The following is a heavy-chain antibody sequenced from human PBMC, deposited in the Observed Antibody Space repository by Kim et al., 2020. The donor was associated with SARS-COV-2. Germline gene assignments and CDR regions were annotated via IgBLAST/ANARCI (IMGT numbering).Heavy chain of an antibody. CDR2: ISSNGRTT. Sequence: GGSLRLSCAASGFTFSNFDMHWVRQAPGKGLEYVSGISSNGRTTYYADSVKGRFTISRDNSKNTLYFQMGSLRAEDMAVYYCARGWWIDFWGQGTLVTVSS. D-gene: IGHD2-15*01. J-gene: IGHJ4*02. CDR1: GFTFSNFD. CDR3: ARGWWIDF. V-gene: IGHV3-64*02.